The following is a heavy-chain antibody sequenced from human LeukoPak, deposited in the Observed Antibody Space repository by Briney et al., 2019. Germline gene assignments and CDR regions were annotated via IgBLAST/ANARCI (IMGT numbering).Heavy chain of an antibody. CDR3: ARVDIVRASDS. CDR1: GFSFSSYY. V-gene: IGHV3-7*01. CDR2: INPDGSER. J-gene: IGHJ4*02. Sequence: GGSLRLSCAASGFSFSSYYMSWVRQAPGKGLEWVALINPDGSERYYVDSVKGRFTISRDNAKNSLYLQMNSLRAEDTAVYYCARVDIVRASDSWGQGTLVTVSS. D-gene: IGHD2-8*01.